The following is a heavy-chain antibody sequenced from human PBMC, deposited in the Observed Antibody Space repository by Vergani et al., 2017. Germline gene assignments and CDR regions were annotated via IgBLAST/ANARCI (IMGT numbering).Heavy chain of an antibody. CDR1: GCSISSYY. D-gene: IGHD3-9*01. J-gene: IGHJ3*02. Sequence: QVQLPESGPGLVTPSETLSLTCTVSGCSISSYYLSLIRHPPGTGLEWIGYIYYCCRTNYNPSLKSRVTISVDTSKNQFSLKLSSVTAADTAVYYCARAGPYDILTGYWSLSAFDIWGQGTMVTVSS. CDR2: IYYCCRT. V-gene: IGHV4-59*01. CDR3: ARAGPYDILTGYWSLSAFDI.